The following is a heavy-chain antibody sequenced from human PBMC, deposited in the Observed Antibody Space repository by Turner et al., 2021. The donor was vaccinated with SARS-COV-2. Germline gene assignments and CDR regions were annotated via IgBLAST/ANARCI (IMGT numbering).Heavy chain of an antibody. V-gene: IGHV3-7*03. CDR1: GFTFTNHW. D-gene: IGHD3-22*01. CDR2: ISQDGSQK. CDR3: ARDSGYYRFDF. Sequence: EVQLVESGGGLVQPGGSLRPPCAASGFTFTNHWIGWVRQAPGEGLEWVAIISQDGSQKNYVDSLRGRFTISRDNAKQSLYLQMNSLRADDTAVYYCARDSGYYRFDFWGQGTLVTVSS. J-gene: IGHJ4*02.